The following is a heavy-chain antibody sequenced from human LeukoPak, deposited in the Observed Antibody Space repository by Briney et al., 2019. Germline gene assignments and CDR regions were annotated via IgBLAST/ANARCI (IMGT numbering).Heavy chain of an antibody. CDR1: GGSISSSSYY. Sequence: SETLSLTCTVSGGSISSSSYYWGWIRQPPGQGLEWIGSIYYSGSTYYNPSLKSRVTISVDTSKNQFSLKLSSVTAADTAVYYCASLTIFGVVINFGEVEQDYWGQGTLVTVSS. CDR3: ASLTIFGVVINFGEVEQDY. CDR2: IYYSGST. D-gene: IGHD3-3*01. V-gene: IGHV4-39*01. J-gene: IGHJ4*02.